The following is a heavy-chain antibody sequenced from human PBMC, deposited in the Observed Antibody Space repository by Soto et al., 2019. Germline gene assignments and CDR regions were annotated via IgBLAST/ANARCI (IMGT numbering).Heavy chain of an antibody. CDR3: ARDLGLWFGELLYYYGMDV. Sequence: PGVSLRLSCAASGFTFSSYAMHWVRQAPGKGLEWVAVISYDGSNKYYADSVKGRFTISRDNSKNTLYLQMNSLRAEDTAVYYCARDLGLWFGELLYYYGMDVWGQGTKVTVS. J-gene: IGHJ6*01. CDR1: GFTFSSYA. CDR2: ISYDGSNK. D-gene: IGHD3-10*01. V-gene: IGHV3-30-3*01.